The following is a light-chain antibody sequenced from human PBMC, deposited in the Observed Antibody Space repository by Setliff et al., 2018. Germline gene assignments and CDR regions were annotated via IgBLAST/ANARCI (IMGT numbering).Light chain of an antibody. Sequence: QSVLTQPPYASGTPGQTVTISCSGGRSNVGPNTVDWYQQLPGTAPKLLVFANSQRPSGVPDRFPGSKSGTTASLVISGLQSDDEADYYCATWDDGLNGAVFGGGTKVTVL. J-gene: IGLJ3*02. CDR3: ATWDDGLNGAV. CDR1: RSNVGPNT. CDR2: ANS. V-gene: IGLV1-44*01.